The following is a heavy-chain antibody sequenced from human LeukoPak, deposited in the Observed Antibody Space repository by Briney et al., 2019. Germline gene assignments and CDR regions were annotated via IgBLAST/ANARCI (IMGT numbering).Heavy chain of an antibody. CDR3: ARRYRGFDY. J-gene: IGHJ4*02. CDR1: GFTFSTYG. D-gene: IGHD1-1*01. V-gene: IGHV3-33*01. CDR2: IWYDGSNK. Sequence: PGGSLRLSCAASGFTFSTYGMHWVRQAPGKGLEWVAVIWYDGSNKYYADSVKGRFTISRDNSKNTLYLQMNGLRAEDTAVYYCARRYRGFDYWGQGTLVTVSS.